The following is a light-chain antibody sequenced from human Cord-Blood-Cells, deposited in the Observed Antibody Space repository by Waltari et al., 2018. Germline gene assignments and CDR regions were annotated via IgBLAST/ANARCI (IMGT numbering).Light chain of an antibody. J-gene: IGKJ4*01. CDR1: QSVLYSSNNKNY. CDR3: QQYYSTPLT. CDR2: WAS. Sequence: DIVMTQSPDSLAVSLGERATINCKSSQSVLYSSNNKNYLALYPQKPGQPPKLLIYWASTRESGVPDRFSGSGSGTDFTLTISSLQAEDVAVYYCQQYYSTPLTFGGGTKVEIK. V-gene: IGKV4-1*01.